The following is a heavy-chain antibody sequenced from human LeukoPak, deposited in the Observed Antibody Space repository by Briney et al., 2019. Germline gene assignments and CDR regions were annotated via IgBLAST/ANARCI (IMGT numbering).Heavy chain of an antibody. Sequence: SETLSLTCTVSGGSISSGGYYWSWIRQHPGKGLEWIGYIYYSGSTYYNPSLKSRVTISADTSKNEFSLKLSSVTAADMAVYYCARESGYNYGSFGYWGQGTLITVSS. CDR2: IYYSGST. CDR3: ARESGYNYGSFGY. V-gene: IGHV4-31*03. CDR1: GGSISSGGYY. D-gene: IGHD5-18*01. J-gene: IGHJ4*02.